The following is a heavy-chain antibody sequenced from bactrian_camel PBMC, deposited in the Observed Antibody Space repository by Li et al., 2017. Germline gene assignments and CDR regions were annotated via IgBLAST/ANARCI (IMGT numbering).Heavy chain of an antibody. CDR3: ATWAVYRAIAYPTRAFAD. J-gene: IGHJ4*01. Sequence: DVQLVESGGGLVQPGGSLRLSCAASGFTFSSFPMTYVRQAPGKGLEWVSTIGSGGTSTYYADSMKGRFTISRDNDKNTLYLQMNSLKAEDTAVYYCATWAVYRAIAYPTRAFADWGQGTQVTVS. CDR1: GFTFSSFP. D-gene: IGHD3*01. CDR2: IGSGGTST. V-gene: IGHV3S31*01.